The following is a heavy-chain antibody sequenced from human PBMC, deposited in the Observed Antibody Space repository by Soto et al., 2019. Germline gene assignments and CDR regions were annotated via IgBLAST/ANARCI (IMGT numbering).Heavy chain of an antibody. J-gene: IGHJ5*02. Sequence: SETLSLTCTVSGGSISSYYWSWIRQPPGKGLEWIGYIYYSGSTNYNPSLKSRVTISVDTSKNQFSLKLSSVTAADTAVYYCASYTGGVWFDPWGQGTLVTVSS. D-gene: IGHD2-8*02. V-gene: IGHV4-59*08. CDR3: ASYTGGVWFDP. CDR1: GGSISSYY. CDR2: IYYSGST.